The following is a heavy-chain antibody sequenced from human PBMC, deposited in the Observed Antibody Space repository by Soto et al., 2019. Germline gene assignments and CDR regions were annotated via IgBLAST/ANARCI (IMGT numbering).Heavy chain of an antibody. CDR3: AKGSPQLVRNGGFDY. CDR1: GFTFDDYA. D-gene: IGHD6-6*01. Sequence: EVQLVESGGGLVQPGRSLRLSCAASGFTFDDYAMHWVRQAPGKGLEWVSGISWNSGSIGYADSVKGRFTISRDNAKNSLYLQMNSLRAEDTALYYCAKGSPQLVRNGGFDYWGQGTLVTVSS. V-gene: IGHV3-9*01. CDR2: ISWNSGSI. J-gene: IGHJ4*02.